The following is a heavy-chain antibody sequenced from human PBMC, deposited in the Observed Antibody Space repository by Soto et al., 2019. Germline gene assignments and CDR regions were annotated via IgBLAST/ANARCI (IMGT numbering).Heavy chain of an antibody. D-gene: IGHD5-12*01. CDR1: GYPFSTYD. J-gene: IGHJ4*02. CDR3: ARTLSGYYGY. CDR2: MNPNSGNT. V-gene: IGHV1-8*01. Sequence: QVQLVQSGAEVKKPGASVRVSCKASGYPFSTYDISWVRQATGQGLEWLGWMNPNSGNTGYAQKFQGRVTMTRDTSISTAYTEMSNLRSEDTATYYCARTLSGYYGYWGQGTLVTVSS.